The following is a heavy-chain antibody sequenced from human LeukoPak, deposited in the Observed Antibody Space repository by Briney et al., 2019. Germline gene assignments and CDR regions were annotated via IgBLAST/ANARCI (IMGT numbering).Heavy chain of an antibody. J-gene: IGHJ5*02. Sequence: GASVKVSCKASGYTFTSYDINWVRQATGQGLEWMGWMNPNSGNTGYAQKFQGRVTMTRNTSISTAYMELSSLRSEDTAVYYCARDLIGRFLEWLSPRGFWFDPWGQGTLVTVSS. CDR3: ARDLIGRFLEWLSPRGFWFDP. CDR1: GYTFTSYD. V-gene: IGHV1-8*01. D-gene: IGHD3-3*01. CDR2: MNPNSGNT.